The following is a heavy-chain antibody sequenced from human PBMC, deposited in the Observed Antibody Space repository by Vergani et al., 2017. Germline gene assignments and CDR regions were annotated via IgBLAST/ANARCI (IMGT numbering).Heavy chain of an antibody. CDR1: GGSISSGGYY. CDR2: IYYSGST. CDR3: ARVANYDILTGETFIDY. V-gene: IGHV4-31*03. J-gene: IGHJ4*02. Sequence: QVQLQESGPGLVKPSQTLSLTCTVSGGSISSGGYYWSWIRQHPGKGLEWIGYIYYSGSTYYKPSLKSRVTISVDTSKNQFSLKLSSVTAADTAVYYCARVANYDILTGETFIDYWGQGTLVTVSS. D-gene: IGHD3-9*01.